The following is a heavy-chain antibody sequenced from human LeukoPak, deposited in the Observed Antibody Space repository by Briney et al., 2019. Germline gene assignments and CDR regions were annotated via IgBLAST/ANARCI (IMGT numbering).Heavy chain of an antibody. J-gene: IGHJ4*02. D-gene: IGHD3-9*01. CDR3: AKLTYYDILTGVVDY. Sequence: PGGSLRLSCAASGFTFSSYAMSWVRQAPGKGLEWVSAISGSGGSTYYADSVKGRFTISRGNSKNTLYLQMNSLRAEDTAVYYCAKLTYYDILTGVVDYWGQGTLVTVSS. CDR2: ISGSGGST. V-gene: IGHV3-23*01. CDR1: GFTFSSYA.